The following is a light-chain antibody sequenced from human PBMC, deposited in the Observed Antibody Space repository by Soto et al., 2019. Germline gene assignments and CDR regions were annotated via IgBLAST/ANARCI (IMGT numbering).Light chain of an antibody. Sequence: EIVLTQSPGTLSLSPGERATLSCRASQSVTSTYLAWYQQKPGQAPRLLIYGVSSRSTGIPDRFSGSGSGTDFTLTFSRLEPEDFAVYYCQQYGRSPTFGGGTKVEIK. CDR2: GVS. V-gene: IGKV3-20*01. CDR1: QSVTSTY. J-gene: IGKJ4*01. CDR3: QQYGRSPT.